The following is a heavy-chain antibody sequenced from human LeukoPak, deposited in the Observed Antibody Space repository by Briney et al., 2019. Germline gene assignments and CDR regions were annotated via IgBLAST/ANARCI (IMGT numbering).Heavy chain of an antibody. CDR3: ARLGDSSGYYSYFDY. J-gene: IGHJ4*02. CDR2: INPNSGGT. D-gene: IGHD3-22*01. Sequence: ASVKVSCKASGYTFTGYYMHWVRQAPGQGLEWMGWINPNSGGTNYAQKFQGRVTMTRDTSISTAYMELSRLRSDDTAVYYCARLGDSSGYYSYFDYRGQGTLVTVSS. CDR1: GYTFTGYY. V-gene: IGHV1-2*02.